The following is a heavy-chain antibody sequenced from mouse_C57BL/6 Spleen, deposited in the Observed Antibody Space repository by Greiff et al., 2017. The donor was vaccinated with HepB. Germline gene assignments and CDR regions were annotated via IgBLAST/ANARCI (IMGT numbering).Heavy chain of an antibody. CDR2: ISSGGSYT. D-gene: IGHD1-1*01. CDR3: ASLITTVVDY. Sequence: EVKLMESGGDLVKPGGSLKLSCAASGFTFSSYGMSWVRQTPDKRLEWVATISSGGSYTYYPDSVKGRFTISRDNAKNTLYLQMSSLKSEDTAMYYCASLITTVVDYWGQGTTLTVSS. V-gene: IGHV5-6*01. J-gene: IGHJ2*01. CDR1: GFTFSSYG.